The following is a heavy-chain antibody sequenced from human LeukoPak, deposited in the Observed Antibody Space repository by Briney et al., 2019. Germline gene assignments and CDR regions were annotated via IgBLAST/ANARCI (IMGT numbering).Heavy chain of an antibody. CDR1: GGSFSGYY. V-gene: IGHV4-34*01. CDR3: ARRPRKNSALDV. D-gene: IGHD2/OR15-2a*01. CDR2: INHSGST. Sequence: SETLSLTCAVYGGSFSGYYWSWNRQPPGKGLEWIGEINHSGSTNYNPSLKSRVTISVDTSKNQFSLKLSSVTAADTAVYYCARRPRKNSALDVWGKGTTVTVSS. J-gene: IGHJ6*04.